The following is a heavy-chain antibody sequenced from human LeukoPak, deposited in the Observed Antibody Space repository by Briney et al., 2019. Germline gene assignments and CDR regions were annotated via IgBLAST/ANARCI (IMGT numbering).Heavy chain of an antibody. V-gene: IGHV3-30*04. CDR3: ARDGGGGGSYPDY. CDR1: GFTFSSYT. Sequence: PRRSLRPSCAPSGFTFSSYTMHWVSQAPGKGLEWVAVMSNDGNYYADSEKGRFTISRDNSKTTLYLQMISLRPEDTAVFYCARDGGGGGSYPDYWGQGTLVTVSS. D-gene: IGHD1-26*01. CDR2: MSNDGN. J-gene: IGHJ4*02.